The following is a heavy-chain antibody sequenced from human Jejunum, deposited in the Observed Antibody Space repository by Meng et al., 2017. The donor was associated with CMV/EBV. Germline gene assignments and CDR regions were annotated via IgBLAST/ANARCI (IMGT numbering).Heavy chain of an antibody. CDR2: IKTDGSEK. CDR1: GFTFSSYW. Sequence: SGFTFSSYWMTWVRQAPGRGLEWVASIKTDGSEKNYVDSVKGRFTISRDNAKNSLYLQMNNLRAEDTAVYYCAKPIQGRITIFSDWGQGSLVTVSS. CDR3: AKPIQGRITIFSD. J-gene: IGHJ4*02. V-gene: IGHV3-7*01. D-gene: IGHD3-9*01.